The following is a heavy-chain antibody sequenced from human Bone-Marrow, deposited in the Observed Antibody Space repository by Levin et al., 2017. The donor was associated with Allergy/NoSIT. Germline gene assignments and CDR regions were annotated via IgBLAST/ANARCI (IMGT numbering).Heavy chain of an antibody. V-gene: IGHV4-31*03. CDR2: VSYRGST. Sequence: SETLSLTCTVSGGSISSAGYHWTWIRQYPGKGLEWIGYVSYRGSTYFNPSLESRLAMSIDTSEQHFSLNLTSVSAADTAIYYCARLDGYSFDYWGQGALVTVSS. D-gene: IGHD1-1*01. CDR1: GGSISSAGYH. J-gene: IGHJ4*02. CDR3: ARLDGYSFDY.